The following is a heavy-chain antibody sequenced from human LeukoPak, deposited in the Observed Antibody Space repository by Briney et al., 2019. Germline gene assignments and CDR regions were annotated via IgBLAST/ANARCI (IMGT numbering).Heavy chain of an antibody. CDR1: GGSISNYY. CDR3: AARGVGATGRFDY. V-gene: IGHV4-59*01. CDR2: IYYSGST. J-gene: IGHJ4*02. Sequence: SETLSLTCTVSGGSISNYYWSWIRQPPGKGLEWIGYIYYSGSTNYNPSLKSRVTISVDTSKNQFSLKLSSVTAADTAVYYCAARGVGATGRFDYWGQGTLVTVSS. D-gene: IGHD1-26*01.